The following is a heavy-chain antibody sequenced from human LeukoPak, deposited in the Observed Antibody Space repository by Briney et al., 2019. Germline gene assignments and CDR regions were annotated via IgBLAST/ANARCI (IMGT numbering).Heavy chain of an antibody. J-gene: IGHJ5*02. D-gene: IGHD3-10*01. V-gene: IGHV1-8*02. CDR3: ATHYRWFDP. CDR1: GYTFTGYY. Sequence: ASVKVSCKASGYTFTGYYMHWVRQAPGQGLEWMGWMNPNSGNTGYAQKFQGRVTMTRNTSISTAYMELSSLRSEDTAVYYCATHYRWFDPWGQGTLVTVSS. CDR2: MNPNSGNT.